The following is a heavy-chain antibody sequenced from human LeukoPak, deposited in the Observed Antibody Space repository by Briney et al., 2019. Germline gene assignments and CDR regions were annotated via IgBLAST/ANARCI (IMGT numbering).Heavy chain of an antibody. V-gene: IGHV3-23*01. CDR2: ISGSGGST. J-gene: IGHJ6*02. D-gene: IGHD3-22*01. Sequence: GGSLRLSCAASGFTFSSYAMSWVRQAPGKGLEWVSAISGSGGSTYYTDSVKGRFTISGDNSKNTLYLQMNSLRAEDTALYYCASQKANFYDSSGDVWGQGTTVTVSS. CDR3: ASQKANFYDSSGDV. CDR1: GFTFSSYA.